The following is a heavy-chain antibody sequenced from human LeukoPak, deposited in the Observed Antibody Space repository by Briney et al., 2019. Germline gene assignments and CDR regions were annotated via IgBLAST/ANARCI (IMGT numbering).Heavy chain of an antibody. J-gene: IGHJ4*02. CDR2: ASYYVGKQ. D-gene: IGHD1-1*01. V-gene: IGHV3-23*01. CDR1: GFTFSDYA. Sequence: GGSLTLSCAASGFTFSDYAMSWVRQAPGKGLEWVSTASYYVGKQYHADSVRGRFTVSRDNSRNTVFLQMSSLRVEDTGIYYCAKAGIGADGAGFLCEYWGQGTLVTVSS. CDR3: AKAGIGADGAGFLCEY.